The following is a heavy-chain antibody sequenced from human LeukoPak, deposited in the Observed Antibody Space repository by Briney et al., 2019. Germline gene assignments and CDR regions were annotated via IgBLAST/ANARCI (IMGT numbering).Heavy chain of an antibody. CDR3: AARRSGIAARRVYDY. CDR2: IIPIFGTA. J-gene: IGHJ4*02. D-gene: IGHD6-6*01. Sequence: VASVKVSCKASGGTFSSYAISWVRQAPGQGLEWMGGIIPIFGTANYAQKFQGRVTITADESTSTAYMELSSLRSEDTAVYYCAARRSGIAARRVYDYWGQGTLVTVSS. V-gene: IGHV1-69*13. CDR1: GGTFSSYA.